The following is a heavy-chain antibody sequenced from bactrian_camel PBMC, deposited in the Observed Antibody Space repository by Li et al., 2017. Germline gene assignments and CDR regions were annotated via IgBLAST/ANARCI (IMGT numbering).Heavy chain of an antibody. D-gene: IGHD1*01. J-gene: IGHJ4*01. CDR2: IWTNGGNT. CDR3: ATDLWNCGPPKMSSYY. CDR1: GFPSSIYY. Sequence: QLVESGGSLVQPGGSLTVACAVSGFPSSIYYIAWVRQRQGKEREGVASIWTNGGNTAYYNSVEGRFTISQDIATNTVYLQMNDLKPEDTAMYYCATDLWNCGPPKMSSYYWGQGTQVTVS. V-gene: IGHV3S28*01.